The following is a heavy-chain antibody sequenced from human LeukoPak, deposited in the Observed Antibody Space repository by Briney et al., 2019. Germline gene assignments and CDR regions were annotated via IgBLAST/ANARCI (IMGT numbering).Heavy chain of an antibody. Sequence: TPGGSLRLSCAASGFTFSDYYMTWIRQAPGKGLEWVSYISNSGTIIYYADSVKGRFTISRDNAKNSLYLQMNSLRAEDTAVYYCAKDPKRYCSSTSCHDYWGQGTLVTVSS. V-gene: IGHV3-11*01. D-gene: IGHD2-2*01. J-gene: IGHJ4*02. CDR1: GFTFSDYY. CDR2: ISNSGTII. CDR3: AKDPKRYCSSTSCHDY.